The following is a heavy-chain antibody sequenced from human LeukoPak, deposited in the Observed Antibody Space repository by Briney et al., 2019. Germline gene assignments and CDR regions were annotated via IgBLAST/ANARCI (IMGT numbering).Heavy chain of an antibody. J-gene: IGHJ3*02. CDR3: AGHLGGSGSSDAFDI. V-gene: IGHV4-39*01. Sequence: PSETLSLTCTVSGGSISSTIYYCAWIRQPPGKGLEWIGSIYYGGKTYYNPSLKSRVTTSVDTSKNQFSLKLNSVTAADTAVYYCAGHLGGSGSSDAFDIWGQGTVVTVSS. D-gene: IGHD3-3*01. CDR1: GGSISSTIYY. CDR2: IYYGGKT.